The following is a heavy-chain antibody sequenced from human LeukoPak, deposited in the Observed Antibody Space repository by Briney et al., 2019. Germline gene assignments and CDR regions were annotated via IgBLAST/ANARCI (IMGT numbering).Heavy chain of an antibody. CDR1: GFTFSSYA. J-gene: IGHJ4*02. CDR3: AKDPRDHSYGWNWRYFDY. Sequence: GRSLRLSCAASGFTFSSYAMHWVRQAPGKGLEWVAVISYDGSNKYFADSVKGRFTISRDNSKNTLYLQMNSLRADDTAVYYCAKDPRDHSYGWNWRYFDYWGQGTLVTVSS. CDR2: ISYDGSNK. D-gene: IGHD5-18*01. V-gene: IGHV3-30*04.